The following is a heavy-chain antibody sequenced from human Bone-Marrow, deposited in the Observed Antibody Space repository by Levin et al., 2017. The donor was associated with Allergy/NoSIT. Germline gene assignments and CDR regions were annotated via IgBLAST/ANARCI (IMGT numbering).Heavy chain of an antibody. Sequence: GESLKISCAASGFTFSDYYMSWIRQAPGKGLECVSYISSSSSYTKYADSVKGRFTISRDNAKNSLYLQMNSLRAEDTAVYYCARDPEEHTLLRYFDYWGQGPLVTVSS. CDR1: GFTFSDYY. J-gene: IGHJ4*02. V-gene: IGHV3-11*05. CDR2: ISSSSSYT. D-gene: IGHD3-9*01. CDR3: ARDPEEHTLLRYFDY.